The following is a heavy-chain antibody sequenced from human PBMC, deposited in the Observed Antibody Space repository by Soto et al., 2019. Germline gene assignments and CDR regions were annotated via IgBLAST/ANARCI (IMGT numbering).Heavy chain of an antibody. CDR3: ARVWLRRVYLDY. CDR2: IGTAADT. D-gene: IGHD5-12*01. CDR1: GFTFRTND. J-gene: IGHJ4*02. Sequence: EVQLVESGGGLVQPGGSLRLSCAASGFTFRTNDMHWVRQAPGKGLEWVSGIGTAADTYYPDSVKGRFTISRENAKNSLYLKMKSLRAGDTAVYYCARVWLRRVYLDYWGQGTLVTVSS. V-gene: IGHV3-13*04.